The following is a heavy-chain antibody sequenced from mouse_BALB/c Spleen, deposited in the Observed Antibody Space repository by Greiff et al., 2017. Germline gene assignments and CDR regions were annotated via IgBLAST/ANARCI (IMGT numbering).Heavy chain of an antibody. CDR1: GYTFTDYE. Sequence: VKLMESGAELVRPGASVTLSCKASGYTFTDYEMHWVKQTPVHGLEWIGAIDPETGGTAYNQKFKGKATLTADKSSSTAYMELRSLTSEDSAVYYCTSMITTRAFAYWGQGTLVTVSA. CDR3: TSMITTRAFAY. D-gene: IGHD2-4*01. CDR2: IDPETGGT. J-gene: IGHJ3*01. V-gene: IGHV1-15*01.